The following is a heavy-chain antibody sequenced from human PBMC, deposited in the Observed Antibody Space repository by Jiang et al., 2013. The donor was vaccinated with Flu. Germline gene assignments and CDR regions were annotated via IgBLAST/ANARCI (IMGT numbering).Heavy chain of an antibody. D-gene: IGHD5-12*01. CDR2: IRFDGSDR. Sequence: GVVQPGGSLRLSCAASGFTFSYYAMHWVRQAPGKGLEWVAFIRFDGSDRYYADSVKGRFTISRDNSENAVYVEMNSLRPEDTAIYYCATLRGSAYDTYLMDYWGQGTLVTVSS. V-gene: IGHV3-30*02. CDR1: GFTFSYYA. CDR3: ATLRGSAYDTYLMDY. J-gene: IGHJ4*02.